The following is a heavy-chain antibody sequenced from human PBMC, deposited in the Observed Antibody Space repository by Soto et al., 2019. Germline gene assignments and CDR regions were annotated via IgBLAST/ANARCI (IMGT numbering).Heavy chain of an antibody. CDR1: GFTFSSYS. CDR2: IITTGSKI. V-gene: IGHV3-48*02. CDR3: ATDIHATWLLNS. J-gene: IGHJ5*02. Sequence: GGSLRLSCAASGFTFSSYSMNWVRQAPGKGLEWMSLIITTGSKIYYADSVKGRFTISRDNSKNTLYLQMDNLRHEDTSLYLCATDIHATWLLNSWGQGTLVTSPQ. D-gene: IGHD2-2*02.